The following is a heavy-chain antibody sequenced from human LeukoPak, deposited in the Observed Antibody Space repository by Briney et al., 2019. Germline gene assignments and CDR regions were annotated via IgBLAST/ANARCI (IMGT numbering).Heavy chain of an antibody. CDR1: GFTVRNNY. Sequence: PGGSLRLSCAASGFTVRNNYMGWVRQAPGKGLEWVSLIYGGGSTYYADSVKGRFTISRDNSKNTLYLQMNSLRAEDTAVYYCAREGTTIIVVVPAYWDYWGQGTLVTVSS. CDR2: IYGGGST. D-gene: IGHD2-2*01. J-gene: IGHJ4*02. V-gene: IGHV3-53*05. CDR3: AREGTTIIVVVPAYWDY.